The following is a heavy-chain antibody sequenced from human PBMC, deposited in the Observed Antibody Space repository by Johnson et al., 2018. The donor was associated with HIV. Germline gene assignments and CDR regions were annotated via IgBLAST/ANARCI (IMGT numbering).Heavy chain of an antibody. CDR1: GFTFSSYL. D-gene: IGHD6-19*01. J-gene: IGHJ3*02. CDR3: ARGKKQWLDEDAFDI. CDR2: ISGSGGST. Sequence: VRLVESGGGLVQPGGSLRLSCAASGFTFSSYLMHWVRQAPGKGLLWVSAISGSGGSTYYADSVKGRFTISRDNSKNTLYLQMNSLRAEDTAVYYCARGKKQWLDEDAFDIWGQGTMVTVSS. V-gene: IGHV3-74*01.